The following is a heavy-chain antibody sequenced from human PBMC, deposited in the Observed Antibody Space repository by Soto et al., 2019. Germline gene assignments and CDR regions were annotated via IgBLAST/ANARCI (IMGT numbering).Heavy chain of an antibody. V-gene: IGHV4-34*12. Sequence: SETLSLTCAVYGGSFSGYYWSWIRQPPGKGLEWIGEIINGGNTNCNPSHKSRVTISADTSKNQFSLKLTSMTAADTAVYYCARRVYYDVLTGWYFDSWGQGNLVTVSS. J-gene: IGHJ4*02. D-gene: IGHD3-9*01. CDR3: ARRVYYDVLTGWYFDS. CDR2: IINGGNT. CDR1: GGSFSGYY.